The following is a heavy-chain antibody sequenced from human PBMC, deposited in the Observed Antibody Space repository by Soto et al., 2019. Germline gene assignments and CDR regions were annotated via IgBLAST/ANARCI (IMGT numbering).Heavy chain of an antibody. D-gene: IGHD5-12*01. Sequence: QVQLVESGGGVVQPGRSLRLSCAASGFTVSSYGMHWVRQAPGKGLEWVAVISYDGSNNYYADSGKGRLTISRDNSKNTLYLQMNSLRGEDTAVYYCAKDNGSGCDWLRVGDASAISGQGTMVTVSS. CDR2: ISYDGSNN. J-gene: IGHJ3*02. CDR1: GFTVSSYG. CDR3: AKDNGSGCDWLRVGDASAI. V-gene: IGHV3-30*18.